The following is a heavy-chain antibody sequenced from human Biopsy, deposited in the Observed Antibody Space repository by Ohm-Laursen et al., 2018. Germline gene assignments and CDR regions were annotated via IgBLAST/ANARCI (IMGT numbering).Heavy chain of an antibody. CDR2: NIPILGTG. CDR1: GATFSNYG. CDR3: ATKLTGYFHH. D-gene: IGHD3-9*01. J-gene: IGHJ1*01. Sequence: GASVKVSCKAPGATFSNYGVNWVRQAPGHGLEWLGGNIPILGTGNYAQKFQDRVTVAADTSTSTATMELRSLRSDDTAVYYCATKLTGYFHHWGQGTLVIVSS. V-gene: IGHV1-69*06.